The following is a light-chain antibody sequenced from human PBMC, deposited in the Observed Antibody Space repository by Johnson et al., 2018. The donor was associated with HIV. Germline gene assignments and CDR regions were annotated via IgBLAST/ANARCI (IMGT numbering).Light chain of an antibody. J-gene: IGLJ1*01. V-gene: IGLV1-51*02. CDR1: SSNIGKNY. Sequence: QSVLTQPPSVSAALGQKVTVSCAGSSSNIGKNYVSWYQQLPRTAPKVLIYENNKRPSGIPARFSGSKSGTSATLGITGLQTGDEADYYCGTWVGSLIACVFGTGTKVTVL. CDR2: ENN. CDR3: GTWVGSLIACV.